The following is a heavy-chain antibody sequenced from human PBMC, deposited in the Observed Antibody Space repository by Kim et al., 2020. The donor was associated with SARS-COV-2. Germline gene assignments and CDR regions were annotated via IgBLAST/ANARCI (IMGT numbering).Heavy chain of an antibody. CDR3: ANFEY. Sequence: GGSLRLSCAASGFNFGESNMHWVRQAPGKGLEWVVLIGYDGNNKKYADSVRGRFTISRDSSKTTLYLQMNSLRIEDTAVYYCANFEYLGQGTLVTVSS. CDR1: GFNFGESN. J-gene: IGHJ4*02. CDR2: IGYDGNNK. V-gene: IGHV3-30*02.